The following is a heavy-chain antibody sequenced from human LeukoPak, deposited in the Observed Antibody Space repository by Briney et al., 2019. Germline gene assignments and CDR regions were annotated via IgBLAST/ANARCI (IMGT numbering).Heavy chain of an antibody. CDR2: ISYDGSNK. CDR3: AKDSHIVVVPVSKMDV. CDR1: GFTFSSYA. D-gene: IGHD2-2*01. J-gene: IGHJ6*04. V-gene: IGHV3-30*04. Sequence: GGSLRLSCAASGFTFSSYAMHWVRQAPGKGLEWVAVISYDGSNKYYADSVKGRFTISRDNSKNTLYLQMNSLRAEDTAVYYCAKDSHIVVVPVSKMDVWGKGTTVTVSS.